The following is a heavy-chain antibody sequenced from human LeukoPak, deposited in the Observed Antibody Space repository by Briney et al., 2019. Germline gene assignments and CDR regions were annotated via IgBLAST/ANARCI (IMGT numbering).Heavy chain of an antibody. CDR3: ARGLLGYSYSY. Sequence: SETLSLTCTVSGGSISSYYWSWTRQPPGKGLEWIGYIYYSGSTNYNPSLKSRVTISVDTSKNQFSLKLSSVTAADTAVYYCARGLLGYSYSYWGQGSLVTVSS. D-gene: IGHD5-18*01. CDR1: GGSISSYY. J-gene: IGHJ4*02. V-gene: IGHV4-59*01. CDR2: IYYSGST.